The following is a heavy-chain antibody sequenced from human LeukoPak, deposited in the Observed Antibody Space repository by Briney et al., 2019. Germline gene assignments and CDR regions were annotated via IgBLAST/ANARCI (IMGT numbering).Heavy chain of an antibody. D-gene: IGHD2-21*02. V-gene: IGHV4-59*08. CDR3: ATLRGASTAVFDS. Sequence: SETLSLTCTVSGGSISYDYWSWIRQSPGKRLEWIGYIHYSGATNYSPSLKSRVTISVNTSKNQFSLKLSSVTAADTALYYCATLRGASTAVFDSWGQGALVTVSS. J-gene: IGHJ4*02. CDR1: GGSISYDY. CDR2: IHYSGAT.